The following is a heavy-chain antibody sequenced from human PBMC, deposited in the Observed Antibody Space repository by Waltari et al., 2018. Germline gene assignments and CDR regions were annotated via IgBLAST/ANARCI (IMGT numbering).Heavy chain of an antibody. CDR3: ARSGMKFTFDY. V-gene: IGHV3-7*01. Sequence: EVQVVESGGGLVQPGGSLRLSCAASGFTFGRYWMTWVRQAPGQGLEWVANIKEDGSDKEYADSVKGRFSISRDNAKDSLYLQMNSLRAEDTALYYCARSGMKFTFDYWGQGTPVIVSS. D-gene: IGHD1-26*01. CDR1: GFTFGRYW. CDR2: IKEDGSDK. J-gene: IGHJ4*02.